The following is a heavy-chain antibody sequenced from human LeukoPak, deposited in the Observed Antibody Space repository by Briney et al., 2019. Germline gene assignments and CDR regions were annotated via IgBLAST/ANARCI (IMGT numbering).Heavy chain of an antibody. J-gene: IGHJ6*03. D-gene: IGHD6-6*01. Sequence: GGSLRLSCAASGFTFSNYGMHWVRQAPGKGLEWVAVISYDGSNKYYADSVKGRFTISRDNSKNTLYLQMNSLRAEDTAVYYCAKGAARPWDYYYYYMDVWGKGTTVTVSS. CDR1: GFTFSNYG. CDR3: AKGAARPWDYYYYYMDV. V-gene: IGHV3-30*18. CDR2: ISYDGSNK.